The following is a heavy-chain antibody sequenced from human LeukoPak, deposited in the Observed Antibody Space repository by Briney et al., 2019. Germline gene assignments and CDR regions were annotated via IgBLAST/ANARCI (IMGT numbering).Heavy chain of an antibody. J-gene: IGHJ4*02. Sequence: ASVKVSCKASGGTFSSYAISWVRQAPGQGLEWMGWINPNSGGTNYAQKFQGRVTMTRDTSISTAYMELSRLRSDDTAVYYCARGNIRGRIDYWGQGTRVTVSS. CDR3: ARGNIRGRIDY. V-gene: IGHV1-2*02. CDR2: INPNSGGT. D-gene: IGHD2/OR15-2a*01. CDR1: GGTFSSYA.